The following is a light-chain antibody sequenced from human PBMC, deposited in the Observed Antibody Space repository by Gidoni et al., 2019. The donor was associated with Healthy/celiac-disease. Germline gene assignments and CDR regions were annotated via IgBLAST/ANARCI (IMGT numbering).Light chain of an antibody. CDR3: QQRSNWPPLT. V-gene: IGKV3-11*01. CDR2: DAS. Sequence: EIAFTQSPATLSLSPGERATLSCRASQSVSSYLAWYQQKPGQAPRLLIYDASNRATGIPARFSGSGSGTDFTLTISSLEPEDFAVYYCQQRSNWPPLTFGGGTKVEIK. CDR1: QSVSSY. J-gene: IGKJ4*01.